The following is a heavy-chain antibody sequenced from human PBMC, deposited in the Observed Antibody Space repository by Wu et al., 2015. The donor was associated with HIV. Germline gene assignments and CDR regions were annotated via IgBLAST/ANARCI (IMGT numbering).Heavy chain of an antibody. J-gene: IGHJ6*03. CDR2: NIPLFGTS. D-gene: IGHD3-16*01. CDR1: GGTFSNYA. CDR3: ARAVRGSRLGYYYYMDV. Sequence: QVQLVQSGAEVKKPGSSVTVSCKASGGTFSNYAINWVRQAPGQGLEWVGRNIPLFGTSNYAQKFQGRVTITRNTSISTAYMELSSLRSEDTAVYYCARAVRGSRLGYYYYMDVWGKGTTVTVSS. V-gene: IGHV1-69*05.